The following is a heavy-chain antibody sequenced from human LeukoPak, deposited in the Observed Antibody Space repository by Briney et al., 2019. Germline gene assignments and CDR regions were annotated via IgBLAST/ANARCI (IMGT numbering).Heavy chain of an antibody. D-gene: IGHD4-17*01. CDR3: AKAGLNGDYVDY. J-gene: IGHJ4*02. Sequence: GRSLRLSCAASGFTFDDYAMHWVRQAPGKGLEWVSGISRNSGSIGYADSVKGRFTISRDNAKNSLYLQMNSLRAEDMALYYCAKAGLNGDYVDYWGQGTLVTVSS. CDR1: GFTFDDYA. V-gene: IGHV3-9*03. CDR2: ISRNSGSI.